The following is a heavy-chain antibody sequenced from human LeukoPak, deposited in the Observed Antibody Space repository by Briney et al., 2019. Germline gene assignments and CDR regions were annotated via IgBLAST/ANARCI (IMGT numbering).Heavy chain of an antibody. CDR1: GYSISSGYY. J-gene: IGHJ5*02. D-gene: IGHD6-13*01. CDR2: IYHSGST. Sequence: SETLSLTCTVSGYSISSGYYWGWIRQPPGKGLEWIGSIYHSGSTYYNPSLKSRVTISVDTSKNQFSLKLSSVTAEDTAVYYCARFIAAAGGNWFDPWGQGTLVTVSS. CDR3: ARFIAAAGGNWFDP. V-gene: IGHV4-38-2*02.